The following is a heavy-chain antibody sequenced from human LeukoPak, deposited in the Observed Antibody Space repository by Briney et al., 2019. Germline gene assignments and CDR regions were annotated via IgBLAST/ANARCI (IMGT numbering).Heavy chain of an antibody. CDR1: GFTFDDYA. CDR2: ISWDGGHK. J-gene: IGHJ6*03. V-gene: IGHV3-43D*04. D-gene: IGHD4-23*01. CDR3: ATGGKGYCYYMDV. Sequence: GGSLRLSCAASGFTFDDYAMHWVRQVPGKGLEWVSFISWDGGHKYYADSVKGRFTISRDNAKNSLYLQMNSLRAEDTAVYYCATGGKGYCYYMDVWGKGTTVTVSS.